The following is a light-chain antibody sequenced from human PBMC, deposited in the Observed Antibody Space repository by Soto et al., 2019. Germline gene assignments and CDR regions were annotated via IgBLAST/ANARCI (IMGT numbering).Light chain of an antibody. CDR3: QQYYTFPWP. CDR2: AAS. Sequence: VIWMTQSPSLLSASTGDRVTISCRMSQDISNYLAWYQQKPGKAPGLLIYAASTLHSGVPSRFSGSGSGTDFTLTISCLQSEDFATYYCQQYYTFPWPFGQGTKVEIK. J-gene: IGKJ1*01. V-gene: IGKV1D-8*01. CDR1: QDISNY.